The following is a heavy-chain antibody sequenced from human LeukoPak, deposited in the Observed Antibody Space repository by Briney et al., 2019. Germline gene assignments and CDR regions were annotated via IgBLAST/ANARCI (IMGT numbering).Heavy chain of an antibody. Sequence: GGSLRLSCAASGFTFSSYWMHWVRQAPGKGLVWVSRINSDGSSTSYADSVKGRFTISRDNAKNTLYLQMNSLRAEDTAVYYCARTNGGYYYMDVWGKGTTDTVSS. J-gene: IGHJ6*03. D-gene: IGHD1-1*01. CDR3: ARTNGGYYYMDV. V-gene: IGHV3-74*01. CDR2: INSDGSST. CDR1: GFTFSSYW.